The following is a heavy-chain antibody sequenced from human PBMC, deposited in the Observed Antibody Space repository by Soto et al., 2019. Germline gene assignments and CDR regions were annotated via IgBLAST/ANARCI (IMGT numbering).Heavy chain of an antibody. J-gene: IGHJ6*02. CDR3: ARPAATVIFYSGMDV. D-gene: IGHD4-17*01. Sequence: GGSLRLSCAASGFTFSDYAMHWVRRAPGKGLEWVAIISFDGSNEHYADSVQGRFTISRDNSENTLYLQMNSLRADDTAVYYCARPAATVIFYSGMDVWGQGTTVTVSS. CDR1: GFTFSDYA. CDR2: ISFDGSNE. V-gene: IGHV3-30-3*01.